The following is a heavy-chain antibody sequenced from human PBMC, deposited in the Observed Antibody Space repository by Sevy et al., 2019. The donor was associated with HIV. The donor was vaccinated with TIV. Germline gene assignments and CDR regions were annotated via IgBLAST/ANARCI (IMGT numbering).Heavy chain of an antibody. CDR3: AREVSSPGYYDIAGYGDEAFDI. J-gene: IGHJ3*02. V-gene: IGHV3-21*01. D-gene: IGHD3-22*01. CDR2: ISFSSSYI. Sequence: GGSLRLSCAASGFTFDTYTMNWVRQAPGKGLEWASSISFSSSYIYYADSVKRRFTISRDNAKSSLYLQMNSLRADDTAVYYCAREVSSPGYYDIAGYGDEAFDIWGQGTMVTVSS. CDR1: GFTFDTYT.